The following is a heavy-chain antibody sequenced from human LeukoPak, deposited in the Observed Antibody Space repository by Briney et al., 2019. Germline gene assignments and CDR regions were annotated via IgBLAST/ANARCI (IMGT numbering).Heavy chain of an antibody. J-gene: IGHJ4*02. CDR1: GYTFTSYD. CDR3: ASIPLGYCSSTSCPDY. V-gene: IGHV1-8*01. CDR2: MNPNSGNT. D-gene: IGHD2-2*01. Sequence: ASVKVSCKASGYTFTSYDINWVRQATGQGLEWMGWMNPNSGNTGYAQKFQGRVTMTRDTSISTAYMELSRLRSDDTAVYYCASIPLGYCSSTSCPDYWGQGTLVTVSS.